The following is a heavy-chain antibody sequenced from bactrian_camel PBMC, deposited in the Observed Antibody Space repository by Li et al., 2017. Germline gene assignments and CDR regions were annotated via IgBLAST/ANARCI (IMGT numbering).Heavy chain of an antibody. D-gene: IGHD8*01. V-gene: IGHV3S26*01. CDR3: AADTVNWQLARLYMY. J-gene: IGHJ4*01. CDR1: GYTYDTYC. Sequence: VQLVESGGASVRAGGSLRLSCAARGYTYDTYCMGWFRRPPGKEREGIAVIDSDGDTAYAESMKDRFTISVDNAKNTLYLQMNSLKPEDTAMYYCAADTVNWQLARLYMYWGQGTQVTVS. CDR2: IDSDGDT.